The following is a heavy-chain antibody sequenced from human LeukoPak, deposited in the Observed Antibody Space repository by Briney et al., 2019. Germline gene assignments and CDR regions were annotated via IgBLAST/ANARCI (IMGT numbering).Heavy chain of an antibody. D-gene: IGHD7-27*01. Sequence: PSETLSLTCTVSGGSISSYYWSWIRQPPGKGLEWIGYIYYSGSTNYNPSLKSRVTISVDTSKNQFSLKLSSVTAADTAVYYCARVNLGIDGYYFDYWGQGTLVTVSS. CDR3: ARVNLGIDGYYFDY. J-gene: IGHJ4*02. CDR2: IYYSGST. V-gene: IGHV4-59*01. CDR1: GGSISSYY.